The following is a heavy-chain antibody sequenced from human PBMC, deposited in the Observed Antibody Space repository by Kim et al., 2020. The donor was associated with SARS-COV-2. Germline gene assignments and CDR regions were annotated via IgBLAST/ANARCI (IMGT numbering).Heavy chain of an antibody. D-gene: IGHD6-13*01. CDR3: ARDPSHYIAAAGPFDY. CDR1: GDSVSSNSAA. J-gene: IGHJ4*02. CDR2: TYYRSKWYN. Sequence: SQTLSLTCAISGDSVSSNSAAWNWIRQSPSRGLEWLGRTYYRSKWYNDYAVSVKSRITINPDTSKNQFSLQLNSVTPEDTAVYYCARDPSHYIAAAGPFDYWGQGTLVTVSS. V-gene: IGHV6-1*01.